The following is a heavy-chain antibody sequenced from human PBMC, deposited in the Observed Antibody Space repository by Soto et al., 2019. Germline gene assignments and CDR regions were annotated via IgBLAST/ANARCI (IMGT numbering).Heavy chain of an antibody. CDR3: ARSLSLMITFGGVIDV. CDR2: IYYSGST. CDR1: GGSISSGGYY. D-gene: IGHD3-16*01. J-gene: IGHJ6*02. Sequence: QVQLQESGPGLVKPSQTLSLTCTVSGGSISSGGYYWSWIRQHPGKGLEWIGYIYYSGSTYYNPSLKSRVTISVDTCKNQFSLKLSSVTAADTAVYYCARSLSLMITFGGVIDVWGQGTTVTVSS. V-gene: IGHV4-31*03.